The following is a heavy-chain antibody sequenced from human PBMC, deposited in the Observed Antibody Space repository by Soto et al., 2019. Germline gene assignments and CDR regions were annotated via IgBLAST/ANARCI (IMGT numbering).Heavy chain of an antibody. CDR1: GYTFTDYG. J-gene: IGHJ4*02. D-gene: IGHD6-19*01. V-gene: IGHV1-18*04. CDR3: AREEGISDWHAFDY. CDR2: ISTYNGNT. Sequence: SVKVSWKASGYTFTDYGISWVRQATGQGLEWMGWISTYNGNTIYAQKIQGRVTMTTDTSTSTAYVELRSLRSDDTAVYYCAREEGISDWHAFDYWGQGTLVTVS.